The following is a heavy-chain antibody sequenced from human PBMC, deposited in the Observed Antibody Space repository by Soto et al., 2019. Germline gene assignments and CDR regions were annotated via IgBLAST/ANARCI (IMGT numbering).Heavy chain of an antibody. Sequence: EVQLLESGGDLVQPGGSLRLSCAASGFSFSNYVMSWVRQAPGKGLEWVSIISGSGGSTDYADSVKGRFTISRDNSKNTLYLQMNSLRAEDTAVYYCTLQRTTVYIVYFDYWGQGTLVTVSS. CDR3: TLQRTTVYIVYFDY. CDR2: ISGSGGST. CDR1: GFSFSNYV. J-gene: IGHJ4*02. D-gene: IGHD4-17*01. V-gene: IGHV3-23*01.